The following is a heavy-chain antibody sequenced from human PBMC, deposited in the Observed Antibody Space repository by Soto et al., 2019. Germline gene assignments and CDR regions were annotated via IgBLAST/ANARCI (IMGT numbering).Heavy chain of an antibody. Sequence: PSETLSLTCTVSGGSISSGDYYWSWIRQPPGKGLEWIGYIYYSGSTYYNPSLKSRVTISVDTSKNQFSLKLSSVTAADTAVYYCARDLEVTTPYFNYYYGMDVWGQGTTVTVSS. V-gene: IGHV4-30-4*01. CDR1: GGSISSGDYY. J-gene: IGHJ6*02. D-gene: IGHD4-4*01. CDR3: ARDLEVTTPYFNYYYGMDV. CDR2: IYYSGST.